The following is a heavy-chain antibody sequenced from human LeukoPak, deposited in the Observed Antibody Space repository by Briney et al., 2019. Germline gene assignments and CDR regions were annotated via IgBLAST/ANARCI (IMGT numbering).Heavy chain of an antibody. CDR1: GGSISSSSYY. D-gene: IGHD3-16*01. V-gene: IGHV4-39*01. Sequence: SETLSLTCTVSGGSISSSSYYWGWIRQPPGKGLEWIGSIYYSGSTYYNPSLKSRVTISVNTSKNQFSLKLSSVTAADTAVYYCASYTDAFDIWGQGTMVTVSS. CDR3: ASYTDAFDI. J-gene: IGHJ3*02. CDR2: IYYSGST.